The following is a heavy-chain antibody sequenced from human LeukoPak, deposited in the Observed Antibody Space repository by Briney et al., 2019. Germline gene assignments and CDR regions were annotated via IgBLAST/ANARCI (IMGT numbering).Heavy chain of an antibody. CDR1: GFTFSSYA. D-gene: IGHD4-11*01. J-gene: IGHJ4*02. Sequence: GASLRLSCAASGFTFSSYAMSWVRLAPGKGLEWVSIISGSGGSTYSADSVKGRFTISRDNSKNTLYLQMNSLRAEDTAVYYCAKATPAAPSASRYYDYWGLGSLVTVSS. CDR2: ISGSGGST. V-gene: IGHV3-23*01. CDR3: AKATPAAPSASRYYDY.